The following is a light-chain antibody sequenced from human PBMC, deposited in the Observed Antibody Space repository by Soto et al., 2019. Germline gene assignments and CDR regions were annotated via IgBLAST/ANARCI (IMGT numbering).Light chain of an antibody. J-gene: IGKJ2*01. CDR3: QQANSLPYT. Sequence: DIRMTQSPSSVSASVGDRVTITCRASQGLNNWLAWYQQKPGKAPNLLIYATSSLQSGVPSRFSGRGSGTEFTLTISSLQPEDFATYYCQQANSLPYTFGQGTKVDSK. CDR1: QGLNNW. V-gene: IGKV1-12*01. CDR2: ATS.